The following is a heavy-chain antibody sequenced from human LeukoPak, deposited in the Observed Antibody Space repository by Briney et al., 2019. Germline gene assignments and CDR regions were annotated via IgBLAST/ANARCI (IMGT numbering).Heavy chain of an antibody. D-gene: IGHD3-3*01. CDR2: IYHSGST. Sequence: SETLSLTCAVSGGSISSGGYSWSWIRRPPGKGLEWIGYIYHSGSTYYNPSLKSRVTISVDRSKNQFSLKLSSVTAADTAVYYCARGPETPGWSGTRNAFDIWGQGTMVTVSS. CDR3: ARGPETPGWSGTRNAFDI. J-gene: IGHJ3*02. V-gene: IGHV4-30-2*01. CDR1: GGSISSGGYS.